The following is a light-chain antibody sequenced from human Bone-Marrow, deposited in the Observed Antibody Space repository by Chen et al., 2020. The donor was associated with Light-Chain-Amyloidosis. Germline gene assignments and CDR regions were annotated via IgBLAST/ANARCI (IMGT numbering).Light chain of an antibody. J-gene: IGLJ3*02. CDR1: LGPVSSGFH. CDR3: ALYLNSGLWV. CDR2: NTD. V-gene: IGLV8-61*01. Sequence: QTVVTQEPSVSVSPGGPVTLTCGFSLGPVSSGFHPSWYRQTPGRPPRTLIYNTDSRSSGVSDRFSGSILEKKAGLTITGAQADDESDYYCALYLNSGLWVFGGGTKLTVL.